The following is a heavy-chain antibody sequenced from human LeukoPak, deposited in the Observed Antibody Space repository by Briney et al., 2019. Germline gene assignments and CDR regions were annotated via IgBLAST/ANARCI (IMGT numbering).Heavy chain of an antibody. CDR1: GGSISSYY. V-gene: IGHV4-59*01. Sequence: SETLSLTCTVSGGSISSYYWSWIRQPPGNGLEWIGYIYYSGSTNYNPSLKSRVTISVDTSKNQFSLKLSPVTAADTAVYYCARVGWYYDSSGSRPFDYWGQGTLVTVSS. CDR2: IYYSGST. J-gene: IGHJ4*02. CDR3: ARVGWYYDSSGSRPFDY. D-gene: IGHD3-22*01.